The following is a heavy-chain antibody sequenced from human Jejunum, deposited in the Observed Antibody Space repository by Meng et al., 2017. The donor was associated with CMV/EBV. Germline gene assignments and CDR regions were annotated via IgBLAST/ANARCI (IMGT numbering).Heavy chain of an antibody. CDR2: ISGPGDSI. CDR1: GFTFSTFA. J-gene: IGHJ4*02. Sequence: EVQLLESGGGLVQPGGSLRLSCAASGFTFSTFAMNWIRQTPGKGLEWVSAISGPGDSIYYAASVKGRFTLSRDNSKNTVYLQMSSLRVDDTATYYCAKDTSTYADRSLDYWGQGTLVTVSS. CDR3: AKDTSTYADRSLDY. D-gene: IGHD2-8*01. V-gene: IGHV3-23*01.